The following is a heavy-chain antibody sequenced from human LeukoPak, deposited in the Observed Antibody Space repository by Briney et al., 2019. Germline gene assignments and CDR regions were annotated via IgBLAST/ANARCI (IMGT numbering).Heavy chain of an antibody. Sequence: GGSLRLSCAVSGFTFSNYAMSWVRQAPGKGLEWVPASSGSGSSTYYADSVKGRFTTSRDNSKRTLYLQMNSLRVEDTAVYYCAPLAANIFGYWGQGTLVTASS. CDR2: SSGSGSST. D-gene: IGHD6-25*01. CDR1: GFTFSNYA. J-gene: IGHJ4*02. V-gene: IGHV3-23*01. CDR3: APLAANIFGY.